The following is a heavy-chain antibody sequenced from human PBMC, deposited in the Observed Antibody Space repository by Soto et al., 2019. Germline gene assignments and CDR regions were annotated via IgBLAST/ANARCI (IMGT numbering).Heavy chain of an antibody. V-gene: IGHV3-23*01. CDR1: GFTFNYYD. CDR3: ANPVPAATYYDYYKSLV. D-gene: IGHD2-2*01. Sequence: EVQLLETGGGLAQPGGSLRLSCVASGFTFNYYDMSWVRQAAGNGLEWASTISSTGLTTYYADSVKGRFTISRYNFKNNLWLQMNRLRADDTVSYFCANPVPAATYYDYYKSLVWGQGTTFIVSS. J-gene: IGHJ6*02. CDR2: ISSTGLTT.